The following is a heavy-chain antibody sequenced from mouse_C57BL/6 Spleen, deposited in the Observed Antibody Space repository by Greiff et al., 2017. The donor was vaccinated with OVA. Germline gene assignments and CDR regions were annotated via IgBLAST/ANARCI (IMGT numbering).Heavy chain of an antibody. CDR1: GYAFRSYW. D-gene: IGHD1-1*01. CDR2: IYPGDGDT. Sequence: QVQLKESGAELVKPGASVKISCKASGYAFRSYWMNWVKQRPGKGLEWIGQIYPGDGDTNYNGKFKGKATLTADKSSSTAYMQLSSLTSEDSAVYFCARGYGSSLWYFDVWGTGTTVTVSS. CDR3: ARGYGSSLWYFDV. J-gene: IGHJ1*03. V-gene: IGHV1-80*01.